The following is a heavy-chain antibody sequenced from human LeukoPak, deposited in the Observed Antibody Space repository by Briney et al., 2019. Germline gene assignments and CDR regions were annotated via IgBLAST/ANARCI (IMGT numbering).Heavy chain of an antibody. J-gene: IGHJ5*02. CDR1: GSTFTGYY. CDR3: ARVYDILTDYSDWFDP. D-gene: IGHD3-9*01. CDR2: INPNSGGT. Sequence: GASVKVSCKASGSTFTGYYMHWVRQTPGQGLEWMGWINPNSGGTNYAQKFQGRVTMTRDTSISTAYMELSRLRSDDTAVYYCARVYDILTDYSDWFDPWGQGTLVTVSS. V-gene: IGHV1-2*02.